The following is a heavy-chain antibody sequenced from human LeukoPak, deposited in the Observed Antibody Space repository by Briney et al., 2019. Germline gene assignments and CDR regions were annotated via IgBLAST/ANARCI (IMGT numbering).Heavy chain of an antibody. D-gene: IGHD3-10*01. CDR3: AKFGVVLPPGSHIPHWFDP. CDR1: GFIFSSYA. Sequence: PGGSLRLSCAASGFIFSSYAMAWVRQAPGKGLEWVSTVVGGGATFYADSVRGRFTISRDNSKNTLNLQMNSLRGDDTPRDHYAKFGVVLPPGSHIPHWFDPWGQGSLVTVSS. J-gene: IGHJ5*02. V-gene: IGHV3-23*01. CDR2: VVGGGAT.